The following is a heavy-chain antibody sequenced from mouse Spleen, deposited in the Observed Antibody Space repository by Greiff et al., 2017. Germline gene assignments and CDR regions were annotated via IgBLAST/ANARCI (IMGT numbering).Heavy chain of an antibody. CDR1: GFTFSSYA. J-gene: IGHJ2*01. CDR3: AREVRYYGSSYDY. Sequence: EVKVEESGGGLVKLGGSLKLSCAASGFTFSSYAMSWVRQTPEKRLEWVATISSGGGNTYYPDSVKGRFTISRDNAKNTLYLQMSSLKSEDTAMYYCAREVRYYGSSYDYWGQGTTLTVSS. CDR2: ISSGGGNT. V-gene: IGHV5-9*04. D-gene: IGHD1-1*01.